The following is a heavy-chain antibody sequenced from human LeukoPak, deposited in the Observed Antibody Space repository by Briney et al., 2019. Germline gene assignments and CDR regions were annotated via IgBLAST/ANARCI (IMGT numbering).Heavy chain of an antibody. CDR2: IYYSGNT. J-gene: IGHJ5*02. D-gene: IGHD6-13*01. Sequence: SETLSLTCTVSSGSISNYYWNWIRQPPGKGLEWVGSIYYSGNTNYNPSLKSRVTISVDASKNQFSLKLNSVTTADSAVYYCARAIATAGTGWFDPWGQGTLVTVSS. CDR3: ARAIATAGTGWFDP. CDR1: SGSISNYY. V-gene: IGHV4-59*01.